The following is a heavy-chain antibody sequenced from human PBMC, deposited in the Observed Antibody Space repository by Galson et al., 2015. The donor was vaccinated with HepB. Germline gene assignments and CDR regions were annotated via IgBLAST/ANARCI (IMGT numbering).Heavy chain of an antibody. CDR3: ARDSALVLDIFDI. CDR2: VSSDGFYT. V-gene: IGHV3-74*03. Sequence: SLRLSCAASGFTFSSYWMHWVRQVPGKGLEWVSRVSSDGFYTTYADSVKGRFTISRDNAKNTLFLQMKSLRGDDSAVYYCARDSALVLDIFDIWGQGTVVTVSS. CDR1: GFTFSSYW. J-gene: IGHJ3*02. D-gene: IGHD6-13*01.